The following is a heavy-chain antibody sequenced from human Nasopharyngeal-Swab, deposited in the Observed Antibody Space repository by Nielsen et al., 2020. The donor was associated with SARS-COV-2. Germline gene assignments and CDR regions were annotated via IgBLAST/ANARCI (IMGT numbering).Heavy chain of an antibody. J-gene: IGHJ6*02. CDR1: GFTFSSYD. V-gene: IGHV3-13*04. CDR3: ARALAPYSGYDYDYYYGMDV. CDR2: IGTAGDT. Sequence: GGSLRLSCAASGFTFSSYDMHWVRHATGKGLEWVSAIGTAGDTYYPGSVKGRFTISRENAKNSLYLQMNSLRAGDTAVYYCARALAPYSGYDYDYYYGMDVWGQGTTVTVSS. D-gene: IGHD5-12*01.